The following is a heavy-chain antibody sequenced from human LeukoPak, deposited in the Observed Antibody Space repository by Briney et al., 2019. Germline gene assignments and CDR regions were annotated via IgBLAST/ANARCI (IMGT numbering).Heavy chain of an antibody. D-gene: IGHD3-22*01. J-gene: IGHJ4*02. CDR3: ARVPDSSGYYYFDY. V-gene: IGHV1-2*02. CDR1: GYTFTGYY. Sequence: ASVKVSCKASGYTFTGYYMHWVRQAPGQGLEWMGWINPNSGGTNYAQKFQGRVTMTRDTSISTAYMELSRLRSDDTAVYYCARVPDSSGYYYFDYWGQGTLVTVSS. CDR2: INPNSGGT.